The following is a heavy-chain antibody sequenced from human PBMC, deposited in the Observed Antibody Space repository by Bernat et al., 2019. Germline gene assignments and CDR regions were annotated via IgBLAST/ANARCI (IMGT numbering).Heavy chain of an antibody. CDR1: GFTFSSYA. CDR3: ARDLDPMIVVVITTEMFDY. D-gene: IGHD3-22*01. V-gene: IGHV3-30-3*01. CDR2: ISYDGSNK. Sequence: QVQLVESGGGVVQPGRSLRLSCAASGFTFSSYAMHWVRQAPGKGLEWVAVISYDGSNKYYADSVKGRFTISRDNSKNTLYLQMNSPRAEDTAVYYCARDLDPMIVVVITTEMFDYWGQGTLVTVSS. J-gene: IGHJ4*02.